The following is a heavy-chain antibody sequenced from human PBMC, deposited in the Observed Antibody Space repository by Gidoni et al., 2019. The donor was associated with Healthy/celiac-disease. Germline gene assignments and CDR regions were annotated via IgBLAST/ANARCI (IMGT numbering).Heavy chain of an antibody. CDR1: GGSLSSSSYY. CDR3: ARHLEGIAAPGTVWFDP. D-gene: IGHD6-13*01. J-gene: IGHJ5*02. V-gene: IGHV4-39*01. Sequence: QLQLQESGPGLVTPSETLSLTCTVSGGSLSSSSYYWGWIRQPPGKGLEWIGSIYYSGSTYYNPSLKSRVTISVDTSKNQFSLKLSSVTAADTAVYYCARHLEGIAAPGTVWFDPWGQGTLVTVSS. CDR2: IYYSGST.